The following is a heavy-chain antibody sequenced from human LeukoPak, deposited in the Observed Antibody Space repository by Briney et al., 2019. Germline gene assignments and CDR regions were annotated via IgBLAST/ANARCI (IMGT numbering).Heavy chain of an antibody. CDR2: ISGTGGST. V-gene: IGHV3-23*01. Sequence: GGSLRLSCAASGFTFSSYAMSWVRQAPGKGLEWVSAISGTGGSTYYADSVKGWFTISRDNSKNTLYLQMNSLRAEDTAVYYCAKDRATYYYDSSGLFDYWGQGTLVTVSS. J-gene: IGHJ4*02. CDR1: GFTFSSYA. D-gene: IGHD3-22*01. CDR3: AKDRATYYYDSSGLFDY.